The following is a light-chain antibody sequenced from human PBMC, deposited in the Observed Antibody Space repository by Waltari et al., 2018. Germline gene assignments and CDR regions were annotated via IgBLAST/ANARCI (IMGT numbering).Light chain of an antibody. J-gene: IGLJ2*01. CDR2: DNN. CDR1: SSNIGSHF. CDR3: GTWDSSASGVV. V-gene: IGLV1-51*01. Sequence: QSVLTQPPSVSAAPGRRVTISCPGTSSNIGSHFVAWYQQLPGTAPKLLIHDNNKRPSGIPYRISGSKSGTSATLVIAGLQPGDEADYYCGTWDSSASGVVFGGGTKLTVL.